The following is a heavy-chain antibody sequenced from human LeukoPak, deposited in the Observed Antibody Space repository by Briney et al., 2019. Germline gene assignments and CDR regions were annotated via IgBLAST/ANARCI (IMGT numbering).Heavy chain of an antibody. V-gene: IGHV4-38-2*02. D-gene: IGHD3-10*01. Sequence: SETLSLTCSVSGYSISSGNYWGWIRLPPGKGLQWIGSIYHSGSTYYNPSLKSRVTMPVDTSKNQFSLKLSSVTTADTAVFYCARGGGEFDSWGQGTLVTVSS. CDR1: GYSISSGNY. CDR3: ARGGGEFDS. J-gene: IGHJ4*02. CDR2: IYHSGST.